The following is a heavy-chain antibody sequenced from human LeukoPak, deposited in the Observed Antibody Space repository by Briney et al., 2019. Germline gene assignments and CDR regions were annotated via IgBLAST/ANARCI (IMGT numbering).Heavy chain of an antibody. Sequence: GSLRLSCTASGFTFGDYAMTWIRQPPGKGLEWIGEINHSGSTNYNPSLKSRVTISVDTSKNQFSLKVSSVTAADTAVYYCARVKDPGGYYYYYYMDIWGKGNTVTVSS. CDR2: INHSGST. CDR1: GFTFGDYA. V-gene: IGHV4-34*01. CDR3: ARVKDPGGYYYYYYMDI. J-gene: IGHJ6*03. D-gene: IGHD3-16*01.